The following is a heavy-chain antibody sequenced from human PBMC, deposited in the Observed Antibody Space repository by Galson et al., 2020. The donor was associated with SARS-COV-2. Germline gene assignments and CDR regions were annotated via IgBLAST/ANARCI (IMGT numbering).Heavy chain of an antibody. V-gene: IGHV4-31*03. CDR3: ARARIVVVINAFDI. CDR2: IYYSGST. J-gene: IGHJ3*02. CDR1: GGSISSGGYY. Sequence: ETSETQSLTCTVSGGSISSGGYYWSWIRQHPGKGLEWIGYIYYSGSTYYNPSLKSRVTISVDTSKNQFSLKLSSVTAADTAVYYCARARIVVVINAFDIWGQGTMVTVSS. D-gene: IGHD3-22*01.